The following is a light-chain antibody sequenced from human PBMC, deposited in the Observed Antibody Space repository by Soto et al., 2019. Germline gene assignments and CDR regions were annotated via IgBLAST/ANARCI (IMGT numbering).Light chain of an antibody. V-gene: IGKV4-1*01. CDR3: QQYYTTPPYT. J-gene: IGKJ2*01. CDR1: QSVLHSSNKQNY. Sequence: IVMTQSPDSLAVSLGERATINCKSRQSVLHSSNKQNYLAWYQQKPGQPPKLLIYWASTRESGVPDRFSGSGSGTDFTLTISSLQAEDVAVYYCQQYYTTPPYTFGQGTKLEIK. CDR2: WAS.